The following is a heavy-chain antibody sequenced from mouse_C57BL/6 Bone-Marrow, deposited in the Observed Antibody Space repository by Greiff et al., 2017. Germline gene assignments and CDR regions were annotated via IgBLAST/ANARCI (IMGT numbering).Heavy chain of an antibody. D-gene: IGHD2-4*01. J-gene: IGHJ3*01. CDR2: IRSKSNNYAT. CDR3: VRHEDDYDGFAY. V-gene: IGHV10-1*01. CDR1: GFSFNTYA. Sequence: EVQLKESGGGLVQPKGSLKLSCAASGFSFNTYAMNWVRQAPGKGLEWVARIRSKSNNYATDYSDSVKDRFTISRDDSESMLYLQMNNLKTEDTAMYYCVRHEDDYDGFAYWGQGTLVTVSA.